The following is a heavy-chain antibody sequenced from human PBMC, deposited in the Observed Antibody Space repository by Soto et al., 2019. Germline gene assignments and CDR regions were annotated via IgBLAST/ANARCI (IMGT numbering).Heavy chain of an antibody. V-gene: IGHV1-2*04. Sequence: GASVKVSCKASGYTFTGYYMHWVRQAPGQGLEWMGWINPNSGGTNYAQKFQGWVTMTRDTSISTAYMELSRLRSDDTAVYYCARGDYDILTGYWSRYYGMDVWGQGTTVTVS. J-gene: IGHJ6*02. CDR1: GYTFTGYY. CDR2: INPNSGGT. CDR3: ARGDYDILTGYWSRYYGMDV. D-gene: IGHD3-9*01.